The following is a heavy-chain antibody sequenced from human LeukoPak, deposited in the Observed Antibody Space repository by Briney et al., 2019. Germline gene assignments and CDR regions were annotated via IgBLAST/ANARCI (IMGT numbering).Heavy chain of an antibody. V-gene: IGHV3-21*01. J-gene: IGHJ4*02. D-gene: IGHD3-3*01. CDR3: ARDLRYDFWSGPSPDEYYFDY. Sequence: GGSLRLSCAASGFTFSSYSMNWVRQAPGKGLEWASSISSSSYIYYADSVKGRFTISRDNAKNSLYLQMNSLRAEDTAVYYCARDLRYDFWSGPSPDEYYFDYWGQGTLVTVSS. CDR2: ISSSSYI. CDR1: GFTFSSYS.